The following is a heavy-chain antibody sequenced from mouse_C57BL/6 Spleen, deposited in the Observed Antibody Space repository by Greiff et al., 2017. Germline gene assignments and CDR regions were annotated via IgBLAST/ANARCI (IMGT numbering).Heavy chain of an antibody. V-gene: IGHV1-59*01. CDR3: ARSDDGYSYYAMDY. CDR1: GYTFTSYW. Sequence: VQLQQPGAELVRPGTSVKLSCKASGYTFTSYWMHWVKQRPGQGLEWIGVIDPSDSYTNYTQNFKGKATLTVDTSSSTAYMQLSCLTSEDSAVYYCARSDDGYSYYAMDYWGQGTSVTVSS. J-gene: IGHJ4*01. CDR2: IDPSDSYT. D-gene: IGHD2-3*01.